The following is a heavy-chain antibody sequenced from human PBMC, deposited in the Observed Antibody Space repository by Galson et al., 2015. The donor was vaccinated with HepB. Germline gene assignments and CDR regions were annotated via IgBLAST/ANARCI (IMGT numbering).Heavy chain of an antibody. Sequence: SLRLSCAASGFTFSSYSMNWVRQAPGKGLEWVSSISSSSSYIYYADSVKGRFTISRDNAKNSLYLQMNSLRAEDTAVYYCARDNDILRDYYYYYYMDVWGKGTTVTVSS. CDR1: GFTFSSYS. CDR3: ARDNDILRDYYYYYYMDV. CDR2: ISSSSSYI. V-gene: IGHV3-21*01. D-gene: IGHD3-9*01. J-gene: IGHJ6*03.